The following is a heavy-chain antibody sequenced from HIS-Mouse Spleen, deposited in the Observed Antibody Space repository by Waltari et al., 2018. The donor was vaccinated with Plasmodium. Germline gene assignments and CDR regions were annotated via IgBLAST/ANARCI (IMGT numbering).Heavy chain of an antibody. CDR3: ARGMKSSSSAFDI. CDR1: GFTVGSHS. J-gene: IGHJ3*02. V-gene: IGHV3-53*01. Sequence: EVQLVESGGGLIQHGGSLRLSCAASGFTVGSHSMTWVRQAPGKGMEWVSVIYSGGSTYYADSVKGRFTISRDNSKNTLYLQMNSLRAEDTAVYYCARGMKSSSSAFDIWGQGTMVTVSS. D-gene: IGHD6-6*01. CDR2: IYSGGST.